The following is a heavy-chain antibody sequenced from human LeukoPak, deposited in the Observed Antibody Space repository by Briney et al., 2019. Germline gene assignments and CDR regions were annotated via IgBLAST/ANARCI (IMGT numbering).Heavy chain of an antibody. CDR3: ARSPIFGVVILDY. J-gene: IGHJ4*02. V-gene: IGHV4-59*01. Sequence: SETLSLTCAVSGGSISSYYWSWIRQPPGKGLEWIGYIYYSGSTNYNPSLKSRVTISVDTSKNQFSLKLSSVTAADTAVYYCARSPIFGVVILDYWGQGTLVTVSS. CDR2: IYYSGST. CDR1: GGSISSYY. D-gene: IGHD3-3*01.